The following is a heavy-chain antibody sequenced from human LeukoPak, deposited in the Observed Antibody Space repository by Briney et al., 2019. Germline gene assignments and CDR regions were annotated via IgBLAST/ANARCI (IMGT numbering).Heavy chain of an antibody. J-gene: IGHJ4*02. CDR2: IYYSGNT. CDR3: ARTYSLRFLEWLPIYFDY. CDR1: GGSISGGDYY. D-gene: IGHD3-3*01. V-gene: IGHV4-30-4*08. Sequence: SETLSLTCTVSGGSISGGDYYWSWIRQPPGKGLEWIGYIYYSGNTYYNPSLKSRLSISVDTSKNQFSLKLSSVTAADTAVYYCARTYSLRFLEWLPIYFDYWGQGTLVTVSS.